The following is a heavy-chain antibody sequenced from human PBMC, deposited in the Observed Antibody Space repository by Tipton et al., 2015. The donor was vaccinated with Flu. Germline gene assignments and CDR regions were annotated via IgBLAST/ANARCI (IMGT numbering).Heavy chain of an antibody. V-gene: IGHV1-69*01. CDR1: GGTFSSYA. D-gene: IGHD3-3*01. J-gene: IGHJ6*02. CDR3: ARDRARITIFGVAPTFYGMDV. CDR2: IIPIFGTA. Sequence: QLVQSGAEVKKPGSSVKVSCKASGGTFSSYAISWVRQAPGQGLEWMGGIIPIFGTANYAQKFQGRVTITADESTSTAYMELSSLRSEDTAVYYCARDRARITIFGVAPTFYGMDVWGQGTTVTVSS.